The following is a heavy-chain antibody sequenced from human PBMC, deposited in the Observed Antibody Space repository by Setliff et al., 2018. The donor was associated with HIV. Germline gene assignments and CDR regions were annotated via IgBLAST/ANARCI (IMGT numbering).Heavy chain of an antibody. Sequence: SETLSLTCSVSGVSISSGYYWGWIRQPPGRGLEWIGNIYHSGGTHYNPSLRSRVTISIDTSKTQFSLKLTSVTAADTALYYCARDGGTSGTTDYDYWGQGTLVTVSS. J-gene: IGHJ4*02. CDR2: IYHSGGT. CDR3: ARDGGTSGTTDYDY. V-gene: IGHV4-38-2*02. CDR1: GVSISSGYY. D-gene: IGHD1-1*01.